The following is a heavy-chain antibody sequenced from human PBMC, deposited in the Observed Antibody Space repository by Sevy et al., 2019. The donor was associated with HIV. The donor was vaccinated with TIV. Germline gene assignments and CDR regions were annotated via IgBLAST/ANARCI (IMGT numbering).Heavy chain of an antibody. D-gene: IGHD6-13*01. V-gene: IGHV3-7*01. CDR3: ARVYPVSSNPTNHAFDI. Sequence: GGSLRLSCAASGFTFSSYWMSWVRQAPGKGLEWMANIKQDGSEKYYVDSVKGRFTISRDNAKNSLYLQMNSLRAEDTAVYYCARVYPVSSNPTNHAFDIWGQGTMVTVSS. CDR1: GFTFSSYW. J-gene: IGHJ3*02. CDR2: IKQDGSEK.